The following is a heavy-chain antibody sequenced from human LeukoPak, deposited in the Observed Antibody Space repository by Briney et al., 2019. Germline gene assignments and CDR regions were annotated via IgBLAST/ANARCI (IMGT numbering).Heavy chain of an antibody. V-gene: IGHV3-48*03. CDR3: ARGDYGDPTHYFDY. CDR1: GFTFSSYE. D-gene: IGHD4-17*01. CDR2: ITTSGSTV. Sequence: GGSLRLFCAASGFTFSSYEMNWVRQAPGKGLEWVSYITTSGSTVHYADSVKGRFTISRDNAKNSLYLQMSSLRVEDTAVYYCARGDYGDPTHYFDYWGQGTLVTVSS. J-gene: IGHJ4*02.